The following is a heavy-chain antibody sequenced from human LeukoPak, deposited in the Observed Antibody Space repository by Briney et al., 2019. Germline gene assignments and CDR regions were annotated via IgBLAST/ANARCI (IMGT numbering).Heavy chain of an antibody. V-gene: IGHV4-59*12. D-gene: IGHD6-19*01. CDR1: GGSIINYY. Sequence: SETLSLTCTVSGGSIINYYWNWIRQPPGKGLEWIGSIYYTGSTNYNPSLRSRVTISVDTSKNQFSLKLSSVTAADTAVYYCARERSIAVAGRRPDAFDIWGQGTMVTVSS. CDR2: IYYTGST. J-gene: IGHJ3*02. CDR3: ARERSIAVAGRRPDAFDI.